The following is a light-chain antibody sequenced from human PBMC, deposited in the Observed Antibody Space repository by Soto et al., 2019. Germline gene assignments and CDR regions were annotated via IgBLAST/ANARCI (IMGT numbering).Light chain of an antibody. V-gene: IGLV2-18*01. CDR1: STDFVSYNR. CDR2: EAS. J-gene: IGLJ1*01. Sequence: QSALTQPPSVSVSPGQSVTISCTGTSTDFVSYNRVSWYHQPPGTAPKLIIYEASNRPSGVPDRFSGSKSGNTASLTISGLQAADEADYYCSLYTSENTYVFGTGTKLTVL. CDR3: SLYTSENTYV.